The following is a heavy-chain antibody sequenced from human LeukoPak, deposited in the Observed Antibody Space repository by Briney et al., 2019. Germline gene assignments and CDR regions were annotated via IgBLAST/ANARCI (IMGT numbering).Heavy chain of an antibody. CDR1: GGSISSYY. CDR2: IYSSGST. Sequence: SGTLSLTCTVSGGSISSYYWSWIRQPAGKGLEWIGRIYSSGSTNYNPSLKGRVTISLETSKNQFSLKLTSVTAADTAVYYCARAGYYYYYMDVWGKGTTVTVSS. J-gene: IGHJ6*03. V-gene: IGHV4-4*07. CDR3: ARAGYYYYYMDV.